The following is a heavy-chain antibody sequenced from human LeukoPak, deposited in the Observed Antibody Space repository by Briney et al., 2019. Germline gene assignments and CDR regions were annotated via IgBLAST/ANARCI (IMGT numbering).Heavy chain of an antibody. V-gene: IGHV3-23*01. Sequence: PGGSLRLSCAASGFTFSSYAMSWVRQAPVKGLEWVSTISDNGGSTYYADSVRGRFTISRDNSKNTLYLQMNSLKAEDTAVYYCANDLWPGSYWYFDLWGRGTLVTVSS. CDR1: GFTFSSYA. CDR3: ANDLWPGSYWYFDL. J-gene: IGHJ2*01. CDR2: ISDNGGST. D-gene: IGHD3-10*01.